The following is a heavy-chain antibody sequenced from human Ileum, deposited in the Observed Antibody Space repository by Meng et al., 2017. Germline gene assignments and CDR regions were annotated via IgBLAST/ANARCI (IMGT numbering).Heavy chain of an antibody. Sequence: VQSGAEVEKPGASVEVSCKASGYSFTGYYMHWVRQAAGQGLEWMGWINPNSGGTNYAKKFQGRVTMTRDTSISTAYMELSRLRSDDTAVYYCAVAYYYDSSGYPTSDYWGQGTLVTVSS. CDR1: GYSFTGYY. D-gene: IGHD3-22*01. V-gene: IGHV1-2*02. J-gene: IGHJ4*02. CDR3: AVAYYYDSSGYPTSDY. CDR2: INPNSGGT.